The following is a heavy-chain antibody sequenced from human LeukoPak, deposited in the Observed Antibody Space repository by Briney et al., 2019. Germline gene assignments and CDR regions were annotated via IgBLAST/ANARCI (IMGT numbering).Heavy chain of an antibody. CDR1: GFTFSTYW. CDR3: ARVFARVPNTFDI. J-gene: IGHJ3*02. Sequence: TGGSLRLSCAASGFTFSTYWMHWVRQAPGKGLVWVSRINTDGSSTSYVDSVKGRFTISRDNAKNTLYLQMNSLRAEDTAVYYCARVFARVPNTFDIWGQGTLVTVSS. CDR2: INTDGSST. V-gene: IGHV3-74*01. D-gene: IGHD4/OR15-4a*01.